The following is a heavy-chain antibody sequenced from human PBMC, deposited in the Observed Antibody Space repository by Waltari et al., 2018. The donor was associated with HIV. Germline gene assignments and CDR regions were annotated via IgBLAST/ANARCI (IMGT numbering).Heavy chain of an antibody. V-gene: IGHV3-53*02. Sequence: EVQLVETGGGLIQPGGSLRLSGAASGLSVGSNYMNWVRQAPGKGLEWVSVIYRSGDAYYADFVKGRFTISRDNSKNTLYLQMNSLRAEDTAVYYCARVRSIMGRFLGFDYWGQGTLVTVSS. D-gene: IGHD3-3*02. CDR3: ARVRSIMGRFLGFDY. J-gene: IGHJ4*02. CDR2: IYRSGDA. CDR1: GLSVGSNY.